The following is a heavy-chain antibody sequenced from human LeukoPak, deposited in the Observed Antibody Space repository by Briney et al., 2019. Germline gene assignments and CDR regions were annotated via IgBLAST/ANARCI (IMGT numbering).Heavy chain of an antibody. D-gene: IGHD2-15*01. CDR2: IYSAGNT. CDR3: ARVGSIPYYYYYYMDV. J-gene: IGHJ6*03. V-gene: IGHV3-53*01. CDR1: GFTVSSNS. Sequence: PGGSLRLSCTVSGFTVSSNSMSWVRQAPGKGLEWVSFIYSAGNTHYSDSVKGRFTISIDNSKNTLYLQMNSLRAEDTAVYYCARVGSIPYYYYYYMDVWGKGTTVTISS.